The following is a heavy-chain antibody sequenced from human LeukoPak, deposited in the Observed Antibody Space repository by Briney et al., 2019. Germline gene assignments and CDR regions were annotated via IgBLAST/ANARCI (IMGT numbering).Heavy chain of an antibody. Sequence: SETLTLTCTVSGGSISSYYWSWIRQPPGKGQEWIGYIYYSGSTNYNPSLKSRVTISVDTSKNQFSLKLSSVTAADTAVYYCARDLAVAGRASNWFDPWGQGTLVTVSS. CDR1: GGSISSYY. D-gene: IGHD6-19*01. J-gene: IGHJ5*02. CDR3: ARDLAVAGRASNWFDP. V-gene: IGHV4-59*01. CDR2: IYYSGST.